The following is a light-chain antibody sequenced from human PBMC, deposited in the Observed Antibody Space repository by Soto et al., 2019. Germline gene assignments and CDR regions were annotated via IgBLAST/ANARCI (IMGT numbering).Light chain of an antibody. CDR1: QSVSSY. CDR2: DAS. Sequence: EIVLTQSPATLSLSPGERAALSCRASQSVSSYLAWYQQKPGQAPRLLIYDASKRAPGIPARFTGSGSGTDFTLTISSLEPEDFAVYYCQQQGTFGQGTKLEIK. J-gene: IGKJ2*01. V-gene: IGKV3-11*01. CDR3: QQQGT.